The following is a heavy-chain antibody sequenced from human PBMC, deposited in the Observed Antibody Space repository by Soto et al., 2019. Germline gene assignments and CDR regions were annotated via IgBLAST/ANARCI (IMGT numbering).Heavy chain of an antibody. J-gene: IGHJ4*02. D-gene: IGHD3-16*02. CDR3: VRYPRSVGGSYRPDY. CDR1: GFTFSSYW. V-gene: IGHV3-74*01. Sequence: EVQLVESGGGLVQPGGSLRLSCAASGFTFSSYWMHWVRQVPEKGLVWVSRINSDGSITNYADAVKGRFTISRDNVKKTLYLQMNSLSSEDTAVYYCVRYPRSVGGSYRPDYWGQGTLVTVSS. CDR2: INSDGSIT.